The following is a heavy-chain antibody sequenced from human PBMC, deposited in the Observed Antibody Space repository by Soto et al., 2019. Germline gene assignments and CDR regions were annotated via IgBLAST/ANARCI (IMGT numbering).Heavy chain of an antibody. J-gene: IGHJ4*02. V-gene: IGHV1-69*13. Sequence: SVKVSCKASGGTFSGYAISWVRQAPGQGLEWMGGIIPIFGTANYAQKFQGRVTITADESTSTAYMELSSLRSEDTAVYYCAREHYYDSSGYYSAHEYYFDYWGQGTLVTVSS. CDR2: IIPIFGTA. D-gene: IGHD3-22*01. CDR1: GGTFSGYA. CDR3: AREHYYDSSGYYSAHEYYFDY.